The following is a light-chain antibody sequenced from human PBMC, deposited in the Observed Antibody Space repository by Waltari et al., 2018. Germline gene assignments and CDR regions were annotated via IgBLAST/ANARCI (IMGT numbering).Light chain of an antibody. CDR2: AAS. CDR3: LQDHGYPRT. J-gene: IGKJ2*01. V-gene: IGKV1-6*01. Sequence: AIQMTQSPSSLPASVGDRVTITCRASQDIRNELGWYQQRPGKAPTLLIYAASNLQGGVPSRLSGSGSGTDFTLTINSLQPEDFATYYCLQDHGYPRTFGQGTKLEIK. CDR1: QDIRNE.